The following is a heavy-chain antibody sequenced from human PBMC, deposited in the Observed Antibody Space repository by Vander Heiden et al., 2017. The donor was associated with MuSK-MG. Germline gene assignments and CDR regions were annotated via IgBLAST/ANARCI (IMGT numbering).Heavy chain of an antibody. CDR2: ISGGGGNT. V-gene: IGHV3-23*01. CDR1: GFTFSSYA. CDR3: SPSSLFDY. J-gene: IGHJ4*02. Sequence: EVQLLESGGGLVQPGGSLRLSCTDSGFTFSSYAMSWVRQAPGKGLEWVSGISGGGGNTYYADSVKGRFTISRDNSKNTLYLRMNSLRAEDTAVYYCSPSSLFDYWGQGTPVTVSS.